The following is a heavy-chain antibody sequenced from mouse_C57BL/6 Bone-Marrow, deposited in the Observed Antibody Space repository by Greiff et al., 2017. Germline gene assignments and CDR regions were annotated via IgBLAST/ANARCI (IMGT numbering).Heavy chain of an antibody. CDR2: MDPEIGDT. V-gene: IGHV14-4*01. J-gene: IGHJ2*01. CDR3: SSFDGNYFDF. CDR1: GFNIKDDY. Sequence: VQLQQSGAELVRPGASVKLSCTASGFNIKDDYIHWVKQRPEKGLEWIGWMDPEIGDTEYASKFQGKATIPSDTSSNTAYLQLSSLTSEDTAVYYCSSFDGNYFDFWGQGTPLTVAS. D-gene: IGHD2-3*01.